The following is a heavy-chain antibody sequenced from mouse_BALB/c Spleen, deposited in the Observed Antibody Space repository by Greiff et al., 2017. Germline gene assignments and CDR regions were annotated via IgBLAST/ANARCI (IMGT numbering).Heavy chain of an antibody. Sequence: EVKLMESGPGLVKPSQSLSLTCTVTGYSITSDYAWNWIRQFPGNKLEWMGYISYSGSTSYNPSLKSRISITRDTSKNQFFLQLNSVTTEDTATYYCARDGRAWFAYWGQGTLVTVSA. D-gene: IGHD2-3*01. CDR2: ISYSGST. V-gene: IGHV3-2*02. J-gene: IGHJ3*01. CDR1: GYSITSDYA. CDR3: ARDGRAWFAY.